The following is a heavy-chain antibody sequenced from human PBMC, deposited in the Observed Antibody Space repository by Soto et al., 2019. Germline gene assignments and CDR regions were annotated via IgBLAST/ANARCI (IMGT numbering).Heavy chain of an antibody. J-gene: IGHJ4*02. D-gene: IGHD3-22*01. CDR3: ARGNLGDSRLGY. CDR2: INPSTGGT. V-gene: IGHV1-46*04. Sequence: QVRLVQSGAEVKKPGASLRVSCKASGDSLTNYFMHWVRHAPGHGLEWMGIINPSTGGTSYAQKLQGRVTMTSDTSTSTVYMELSSLRSEATAVYYCARGNLGDSRLGYWGKGTLVSVSS. CDR1: GDSLTNYF.